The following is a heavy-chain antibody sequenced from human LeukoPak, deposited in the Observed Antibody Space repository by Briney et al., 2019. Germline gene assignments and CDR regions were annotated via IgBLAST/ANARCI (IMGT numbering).Heavy chain of an antibody. J-gene: IGHJ6*02. Sequence: SETLSLTCTVSGGSISSSSYYWGWIRQPPGKGLEWVGSLYYSGHTSSQPSLTSQVTISVDTSKNPSPLKLSSVAAADTAVYYCTRQSTGSGYYYYYYYGMDVWGQGTTVTVSS. V-gene: IGHV4-39*01. D-gene: IGHD3-22*01. CDR3: TRQSTGSGYYYYYYYGMDV. CDR1: GGSISSSSYY. CDR2: LYYSGHT.